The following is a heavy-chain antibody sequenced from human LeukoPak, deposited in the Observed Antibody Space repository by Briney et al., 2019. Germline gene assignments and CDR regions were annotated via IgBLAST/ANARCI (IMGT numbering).Heavy chain of an antibody. J-gene: IGHJ6*02. CDR2: INHNGNVN. Sequence: GGSLRLSCAASGFTFSSYWMNWARQAPGKGLEWVASINHNGNVNYYVDSVKGRFTISRDNAKNSLYLQMSNLRAEDTAVYFCAWGGGLDVWGQGATVTVSS. CDR3: AWGGGLDV. D-gene: IGHD3-16*01. V-gene: IGHV3-7*03. CDR1: GFTFSSYW.